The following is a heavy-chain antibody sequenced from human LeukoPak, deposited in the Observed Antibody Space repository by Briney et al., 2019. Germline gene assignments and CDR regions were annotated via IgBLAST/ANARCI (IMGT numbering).Heavy chain of an antibody. J-gene: IGHJ6*02. V-gene: IGHV1-69*13. CDR2: IIPIFGTA. CDR1: GGTFSSYA. Sequence: SLKVSCKASGGTFSSYAISWVRQAPGQGLEWMGGIIPIFGTANYAQKFQGRVTITADESTSTAYMELSSLRSEDTAVYYCASPGPKNIVVVVAAQAYGMDVWGQGTTVTVSS. D-gene: IGHD2-15*01. CDR3: ASPGPKNIVVVVAAQAYGMDV.